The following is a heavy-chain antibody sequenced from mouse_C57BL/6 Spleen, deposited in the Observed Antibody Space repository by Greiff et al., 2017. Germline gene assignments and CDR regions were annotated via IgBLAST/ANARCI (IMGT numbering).Heavy chain of an antibody. Sequence: EVQLLESEGGLVQPGSSMKLSCTASGFTFSDYYMAWVRQVPEKGLEWVANINSDGSSTYYLDSLKSRFIISRDNAKNSLYLQISSLKSEDTATYYCARGGYYYGSSYQFAYWGQGTLVTVSA. CDR2: INSDGSST. CDR1: GFTFSDYY. CDR3: ARGGYYYGSSYQFAY. V-gene: IGHV5-16*01. D-gene: IGHD1-1*01. J-gene: IGHJ3*01.